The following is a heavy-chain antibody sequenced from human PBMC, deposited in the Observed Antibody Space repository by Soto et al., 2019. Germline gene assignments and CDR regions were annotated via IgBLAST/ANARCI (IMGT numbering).Heavy chain of an antibody. D-gene: IGHD2-2*01. J-gene: IGHJ1*01. CDR3: ARGGTSRSAEYYQH. CDR2: ISGYNGDT. Sequence: QVQLVQSGAEVKKPGASVKVSCKTSGYTFTNYGISWVRQAPGQGPEWMGWISGYNGDTKHAQTLQGRVTMTTDTSTSTDYMELRSLRSDDTAVYYCARGGTSRSAEYYQHWGQGTLVIVSS. V-gene: IGHV1-18*01. CDR1: GYTFTNYG.